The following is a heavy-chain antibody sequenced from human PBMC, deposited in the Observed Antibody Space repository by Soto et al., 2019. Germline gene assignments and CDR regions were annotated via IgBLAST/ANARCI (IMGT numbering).Heavy chain of an antibody. V-gene: IGHV1-46*01. D-gene: IGHD4-4*01. CDR1: GYTFTTYY. Sequence: QVQLVQSGAEVKKPGASVKVSCKASGYTFTTYYIHWVRQAPGQGLEWMGMINSSGGSTTYTQKFQGRVTMTRDTSTSTVYMELSSLRSEDTAVYYCARDLNTVGRGLFDYWGQGTLVTVSS. CDR3: ARDLNTVGRGLFDY. J-gene: IGHJ4*02. CDR2: INSSGGST.